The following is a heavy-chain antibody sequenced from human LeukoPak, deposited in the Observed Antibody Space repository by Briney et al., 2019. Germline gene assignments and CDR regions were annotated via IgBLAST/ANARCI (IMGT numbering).Heavy chain of an antibody. J-gene: IGHJ4*02. D-gene: IGHD6-19*01. CDR3: ARTAWPYSSGWSLDY. CDR1: GYTFTGYY. Sequence: ASVKVSCKASGYTFTGYYIHWVRQAPGQGLEWMGWINPNSGGTNFAQKFQGRVTMTRDTSITTAYMELSRLRAVYTSVYYCARTAWPYSSGWSLDYWGQGTLVTVSS. CDR2: INPNSGGT. V-gene: IGHV1-2*02.